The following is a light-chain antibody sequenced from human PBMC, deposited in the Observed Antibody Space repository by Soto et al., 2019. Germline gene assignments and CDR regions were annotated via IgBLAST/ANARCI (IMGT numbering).Light chain of an antibody. CDR3: LQYSSHSWT. CDR2: DAS. Sequence: DIHMTLSPSTLSASVGDRVTLPCRASPSISSRLAWYQQKPGKAPELLIFDASSLKSGVPSRFSGSGSGTEFTLTISRLQTDDVATYYCLQYSSHSWTFGQGTKVDIK. V-gene: IGKV1-5*01. CDR1: PSISSR. J-gene: IGKJ1*01.